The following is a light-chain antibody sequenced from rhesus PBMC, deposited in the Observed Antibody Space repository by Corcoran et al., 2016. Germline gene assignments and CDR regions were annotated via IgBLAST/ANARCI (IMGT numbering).Light chain of an antibody. V-gene: IGLV2S7*01. CDR3: CSYTPSTTYI. J-gene: IGLJ1*01. Sequence: QSAPTQPPSVSGSPGQSVTISCTGTSSDIGGYNFVSWYQHPPGKVPKVLLYEVSQRPSGVSDRFSGSRSGNTASLTISGLQAEDEAYYYCCSYTPSTTYIFGAGTRLTVL. CDR2: EVS. CDR1: SSDIGGYNF.